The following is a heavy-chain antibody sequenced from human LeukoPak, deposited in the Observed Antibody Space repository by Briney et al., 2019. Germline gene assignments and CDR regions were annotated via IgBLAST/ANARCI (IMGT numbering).Heavy chain of an antibody. D-gene: IGHD5-12*01. CDR2: IYYSGST. J-gene: IGHJ6*03. CDR1: GGSITTYY. Sequence: SETLSLTCTVSGGSITTYYWNWIRQFPGKGLEWIGYIYYSGSTNYNPSLKSRVTISVDTSKNQFSLKLSSVTAADTAVYYCARLDGGYSGYDFNYYYMDVWGKGTTVTVSS. V-gene: IGHV4-59*08. CDR3: ARLDGGYSGYDFNYYYMDV.